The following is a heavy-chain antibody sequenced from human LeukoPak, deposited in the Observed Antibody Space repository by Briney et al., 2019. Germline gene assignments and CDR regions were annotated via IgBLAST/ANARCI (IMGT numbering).Heavy chain of an antibody. Sequence: PGGSLRLSCAASGFTFSSYAMHWVRQAPGKGLEWVAVISYDGSNKYYADSVKGRFTISRDNSKNTLYLQMNSLRAEDTAVYYRAKEITRPNRAVAGLNYWGQGTLVTVSS. D-gene: IGHD6-19*01. CDR2: ISYDGSNK. V-gene: IGHV3-30-3*01. CDR3: AKEITRPNRAVAGLNY. CDR1: GFTFSSYA. J-gene: IGHJ4*02.